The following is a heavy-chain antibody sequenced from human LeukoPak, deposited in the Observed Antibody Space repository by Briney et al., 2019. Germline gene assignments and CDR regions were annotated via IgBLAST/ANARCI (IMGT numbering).Heavy chain of an antibody. V-gene: IGHV1-69*13. Sequence: ASVKVSCKASGGTFSSYAISWVRQAPGQGLEWVGGIIPIFGTANYAQKFQGRVTITADESTSTAYMELSSLRSEDTAVYYCARPYCSSTSCYDWFDPWGQGTLVTVSS. J-gene: IGHJ5*02. D-gene: IGHD2-2*01. CDR1: GGTFSSYA. CDR3: ARPYCSSTSCYDWFDP. CDR2: IIPIFGTA.